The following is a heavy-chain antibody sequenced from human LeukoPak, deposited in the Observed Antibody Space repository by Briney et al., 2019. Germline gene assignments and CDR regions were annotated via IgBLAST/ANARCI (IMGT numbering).Heavy chain of an antibody. Sequence: GGSLRLSCAASGFTFSSYWMSWVRQAPGKGLEWVANIKQDGSEKYYVDSVKGRFTISRDNAKNSLYLQMNSLRAEDTAVYYCARARENNWNWALNAFDIWGQGTMVTVSS. V-gene: IGHV3-7*01. CDR1: GFTFSSYW. CDR3: ARARENNWNWALNAFDI. CDR2: IKQDGSEK. D-gene: IGHD1-7*01. J-gene: IGHJ3*02.